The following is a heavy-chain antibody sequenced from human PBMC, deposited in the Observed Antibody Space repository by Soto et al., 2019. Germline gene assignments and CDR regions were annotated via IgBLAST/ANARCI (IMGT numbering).Heavy chain of an antibody. CDR1: GFTFSSYG. J-gene: IGHJ4*02. CDR2: IWYDGSNK. CDR3: AREYGGYCSSGSCYSGRYFDY. D-gene: IGHD2-15*01. Sequence: QVQLVESGGGVVQPGRSLRLSCAASGFTFSSYGMHWVRQAPGKGLEWVAVIWYDGSNKYYADSVKGRFTISRDNSKNTLYLQMNSLRAEDTAVYYCAREYGGYCSSGSCYSGRYFDYWGQGTLVTVSS. V-gene: IGHV3-33*01.